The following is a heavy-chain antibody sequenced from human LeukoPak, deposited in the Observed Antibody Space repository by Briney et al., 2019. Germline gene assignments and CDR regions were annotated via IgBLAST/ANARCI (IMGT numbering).Heavy chain of an antibody. CDR2: IYHSGST. CDR3: ARDAGSGSFSVIDY. CDR1: GGSISSGGYY. J-gene: IGHJ4*02. Sequence: SETLSLTCTVSGGSISSGGYYWSWIRQPPGKGLEWIVYIYHSGSTYYNPSLKSRVTISVDRSKNQFSLKLSSVTAADTAVYYCARDAGSGSFSVIDYWGQGTLVTVSS. D-gene: IGHD3-10*01. V-gene: IGHV4-30-2*01.